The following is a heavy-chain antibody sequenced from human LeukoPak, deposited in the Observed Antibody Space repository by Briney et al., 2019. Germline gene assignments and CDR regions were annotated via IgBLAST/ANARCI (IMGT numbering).Heavy chain of an antibody. Sequence: GRSLRLSCAVSGFTFSSYALHWVRQAPGKGLEWVAVISYDGSNKYYADSVKGRFTISRDKSKNTMYLQMNSLRAEDTAVYYCARGGDYYGSGGFDPWGQGTLVTVSS. CDR2: ISYDGSNK. CDR3: ARGGDYYGSGGFDP. J-gene: IGHJ5*02. V-gene: IGHV3-30-3*01. D-gene: IGHD3-10*01. CDR1: GFTFSSYA.